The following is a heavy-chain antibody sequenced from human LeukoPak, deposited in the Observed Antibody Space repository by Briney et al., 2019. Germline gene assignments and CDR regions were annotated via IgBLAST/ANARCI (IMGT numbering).Heavy chain of an antibody. D-gene: IGHD6-19*01. CDR3: ARARDLAVAGTSLDY. Sequence: GASVKVSCKASGYTFTGYYMHWVRQAPGQGLEWMGWVNPNSGGTNYAQKFQGRVTMTRDTSISTAYMELSRLRSDDTAVYYCARARDLAVAGTSLDYWGQGTLVTVSS. J-gene: IGHJ4*02. CDR2: VNPNSGGT. V-gene: IGHV1-2*02. CDR1: GYTFTGYY.